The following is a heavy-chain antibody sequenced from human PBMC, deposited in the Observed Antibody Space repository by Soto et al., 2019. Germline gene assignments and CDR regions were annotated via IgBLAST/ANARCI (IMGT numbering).Heavy chain of an antibody. Sequence: DTVKVSCNAYGYTVTSHGISWVRQAPGQGLEWMGWISAYNGNTNYAQKLQGRVTMTTDTSTSTAYMELRSLRSDDTAVYYCARDHGDSSGYSDYWGQGTLVTVSS. J-gene: IGHJ4*02. D-gene: IGHD3-22*01. V-gene: IGHV1-18*04. CDR1: GYTVTSHG. CDR2: ISAYNGNT. CDR3: ARDHGDSSGYSDY.